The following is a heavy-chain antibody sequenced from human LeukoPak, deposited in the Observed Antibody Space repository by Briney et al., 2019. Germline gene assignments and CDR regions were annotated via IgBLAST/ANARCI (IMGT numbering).Heavy chain of an antibody. V-gene: IGHV3-23*01. CDR2: ISGSGGST. J-gene: IGHJ4*02. Sequence: GGSLRLSCAASGFTFSSYGMSWVRQAPGKGLEWVSAISGSGGSTYYADSVKGRFTISRDNSKNTLYLQMNSLRAEDTAVYYCAKGDSYGDYGGAYFDYWGQGTLVTVSS. CDR1: GFTFSSYG. D-gene: IGHD4-17*01. CDR3: AKGDSYGDYGGAYFDY.